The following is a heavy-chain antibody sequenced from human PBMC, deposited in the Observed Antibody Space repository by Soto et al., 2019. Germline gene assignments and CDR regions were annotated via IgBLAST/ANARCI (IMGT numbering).Heavy chain of an antibody. CDR3: ARNPSGDY. V-gene: IGHV3-21*01. CDR1: GFTFSSYS. Sequence: ESGGGLVKPGGSPRLSCAASGFTFSSYSMTWVRQAPGKGLEWVSSINSRSSSIYYADSVKGRFTISRDNAKNSLYLQMNSLRAEDTAVYYCARNPSGDYWGQGTLVTVSS. D-gene: IGHD3-10*01. J-gene: IGHJ4*02. CDR2: INSRSSSI.